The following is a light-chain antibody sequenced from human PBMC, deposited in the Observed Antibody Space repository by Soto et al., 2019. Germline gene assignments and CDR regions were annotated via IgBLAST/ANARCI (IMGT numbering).Light chain of an antibody. J-gene: IGLJ3*02. CDR3: QSYDISLSGYVV. V-gene: IGLV1-40*01. Sequence: QSVLTQPPSVSGAPGQRVTISCTGSSSNIGAGYDVHWYQQLPGTAPKLLIYGNSNRPSGVPDRFSGSKSGTSASLAITGLQAEDEDDDSGQSYDISLSGYVVFGGGTKLTVL. CDR2: GNS. CDR1: SSNIGAGYD.